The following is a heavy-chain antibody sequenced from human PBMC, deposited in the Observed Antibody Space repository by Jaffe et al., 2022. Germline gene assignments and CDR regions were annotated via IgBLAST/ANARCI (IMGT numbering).Heavy chain of an antibody. CDR2: INQDGSAT. Sequence: EVQLVESGGDLVQPGGSLRLSCAASGFTFTNYYMTWVRQPPGKGLQWVASINQDGSATHYVDSVKGRFTISRDNGANSLYLQMDSLRAEDTAVYYCARQYVTSPHWFDPWGQGTLVTVSS. D-gene: IGHD2-2*01. V-gene: IGHV3-7*01. CDR3: ARQYVTSPHWFDP. CDR1: GFTFTNYY. J-gene: IGHJ5*02.